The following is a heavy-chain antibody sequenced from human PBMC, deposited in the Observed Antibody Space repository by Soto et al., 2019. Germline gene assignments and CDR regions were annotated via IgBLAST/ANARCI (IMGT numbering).Heavy chain of an antibody. CDR1: GYSFTSYW. Sequence: GESLKISCKGSGYSFTSYWIGWVRQMPGKGLEWMGIIYPGDSDTRYSPSFQGQVTISADKSISTAYLQWSSLKASDTAMYYCARLALEDLGELSPHYYYYYYMDVWGKGTTVTVSS. D-gene: IGHD3-16*02. CDR2: IYPGDSDT. J-gene: IGHJ6*03. V-gene: IGHV5-51*01. CDR3: ARLALEDLGELSPHYYYYYYMDV.